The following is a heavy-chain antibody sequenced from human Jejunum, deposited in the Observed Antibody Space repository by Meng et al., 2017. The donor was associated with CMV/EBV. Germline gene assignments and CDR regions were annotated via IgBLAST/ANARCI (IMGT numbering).Heavy chain of an antibody. CDR2: IFHRGYT. CDR3: ARVPGHNWFDP. J-gene: IGHJ5*02. Sequence: CTVSGDSITKTYWWSWVRQSPGKGLEWIGEIFHRGYTNYNPSLESRATISVEKAKNQFSLNLTSVTAADTAIYYCARVPGHNWFDPWGKGILVTVSS. V-gene: IGHV4-4*02. CDR1: GDSITKTYW.